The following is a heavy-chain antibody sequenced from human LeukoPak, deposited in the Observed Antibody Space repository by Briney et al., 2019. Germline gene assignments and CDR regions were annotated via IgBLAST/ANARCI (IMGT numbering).Heavy chain of an antibody. CDR3: ARENDFSGAFPPYMDA. V-gene: IGHV4-61*02. D-gene: IGHD3-3*01. Sequence: PSETLSLTCTVSGGSISSGSYYWSWIRQPAGQGLEWIGRVSTRGNTDYNPSLKSRVTMSIDTSKKQFSLKLSSVTAADTAVYYCARENDFSGAFPPYMDAWGKGTTVTISS. CDR2: VSTRGNT. J-gene: IGHJ6*03. CDR1: GGSISSGSYY.